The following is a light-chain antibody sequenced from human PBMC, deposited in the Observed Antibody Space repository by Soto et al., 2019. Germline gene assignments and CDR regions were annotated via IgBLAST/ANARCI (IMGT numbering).Light chain of an antibody. J-gene: IGLJ3*02. CDR1: SSNIGAGYD. CDR3: QSYDSSLRGV. V-gene: IGLV1-40*01. CDR2: GNI. Sequence: QSVLTQPPSVSGAPGQRVTISCTGSSSNIGAGYDVHWYQQLPGTAPKLLIYGNINRPSGVPDRFSGSKSDTSASLAITGLQAEDEADYYCQSYDSSLRGVFGGGTKLTVL.